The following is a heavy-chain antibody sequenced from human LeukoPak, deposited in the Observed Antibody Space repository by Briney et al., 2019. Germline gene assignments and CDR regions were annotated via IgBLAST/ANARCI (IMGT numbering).Heavy chain of an antibody. D-gene: IGHD1-26*01. J-gene: IGHJ4*02. CDR1: GGSISRSTW. CDR2: IYHSGSA. V-gene: IGHV4-4*02. CDR3: ASKSYSGSYTFDY. Sequence: SETLSLTCAVSGGSISRSTWWSWVRQPPGKGLEWIGEIYHSGSANYNPSLKSRLTISVDKSRNQFSLILSSVTAADTAVYYCASKSYSGSYTFDYWGRGTLVTVSS.